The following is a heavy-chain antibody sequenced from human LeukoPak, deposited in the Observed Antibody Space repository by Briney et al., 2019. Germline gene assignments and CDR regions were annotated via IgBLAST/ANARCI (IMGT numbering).Heavy chain of an antibody. Sequence: GRSLRLSCAASGFTFYDYAMHWVRHAPGKGLEWVSDICWNSGSIGYADSVKSRFTISRDNAKNSLYLQMNSLRAEDTALYYCAKGRDKYQLLSKNWFDPWGQGTLVTVSS. CDR2: ICWNSGSI. CDR3: AKGRDKYQLLSKNWFDP. J-gene: IGHJ5*02. D-gene: IGHD2-2*01. CDR1: GFTFYDYA. V-gene: IGHV3-9*01.